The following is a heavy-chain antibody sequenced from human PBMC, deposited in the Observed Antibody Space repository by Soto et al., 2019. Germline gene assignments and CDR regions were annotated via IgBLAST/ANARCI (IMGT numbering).Heavy chain of an antibody. Sequence: SETLSLTCTVSGGSVSTSSYYWSWIRQPPGKGLEWIGYIYYNGGTNSNPSLKSRVTISVDTSKNQFSLKLTSVTAADTAVYFCARDLLVGTLDYWGQGAPVTVSS. D-gene: IGHD1-26*01. J-gene: IGHJ4*02. CDR2: IYYNGGT. CDR1: GGSVSTSSYY. CDR3: ARDLLVGTLDY. V-gene: IGHV4-61*01.